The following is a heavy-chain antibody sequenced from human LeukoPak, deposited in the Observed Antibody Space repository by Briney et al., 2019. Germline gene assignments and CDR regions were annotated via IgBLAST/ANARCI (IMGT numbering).Heavy chain of an antibody. D-gene: IGHD3-10*01. CDR2: TNSGGSYT. J-gene: IGHJ4*02. V-gene: IGHV3-11*06. Sequence: PGGSLRLSCAASGFTFSDDYISWIRQTPGKGLEWVSYTNSGGSYTNYADSVKGRFTISRDNAKNSLYLQMNSLRDEDTAVYYCARDRQARITMVRGVTPYFDYWGQGTLVTVSS. CDR3: ARDRQARITMVRGVTPYFDY. CDR1: GFTFSDDY.